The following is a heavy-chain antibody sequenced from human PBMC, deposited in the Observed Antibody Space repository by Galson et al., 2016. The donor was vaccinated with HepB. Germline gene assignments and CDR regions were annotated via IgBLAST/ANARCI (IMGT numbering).Heavy chain of an antibody. D-gene: IGHD6-13*01. V-gene: IGHV5-10-1*04. CDR3: ARLPPSSSWYPIRYFDY. CDR1: GYSFTTYW. Sequence: QSGAEVKTPGESLRISCKGSGYSFTTYWISWVRQMPGKGLEWMGRIDPSDSYTSYSPSFQGQVTISVDKSTSTAYLQWSSLKASDTAMYYCARLPPSSSWYPIRYFDYWGQGTLLTVSS. CDR2: IDPSDSYT. J-gene: IGHJ4*02.